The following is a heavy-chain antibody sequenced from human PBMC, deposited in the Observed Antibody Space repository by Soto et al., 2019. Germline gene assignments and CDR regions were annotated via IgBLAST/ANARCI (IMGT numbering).Heavy chain of an antibody. D-gene: IGHD1-20*01. CDR2: IERDDDDK. J-gene: IGHJ6*02. CDR1: GFSLTSPGMC. V-gene: IGHV2-70*13. CDR3: ARSIRGPRPFNGMDV. Sequence: SGPTLVNPTETLTLTCTFSGFSLTSPGMCVSWIRQSPGKALEWLALIERDDDDKYYSTSLKTRLTISKDTRKNQVVLTMAKMETAEKAKYYCARSIRGPRPFNGMDVWCQGPKLTLS.